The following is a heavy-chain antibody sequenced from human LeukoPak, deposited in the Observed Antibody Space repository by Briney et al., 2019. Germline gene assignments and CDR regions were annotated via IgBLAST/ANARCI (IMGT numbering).Heavy chain of an antibody. V-gene: IGHV3-23*01. D-gene: IGHD1-14*01. Sequence: GGSLRLSCTTSGFAFSNYAMNWVRQAPGKGPEWVSGISGFSTYYADSVKGRFTISRDNSKNTLYLQMNSLRAEDTAVYYCAKDPPFPNQYWGRGTLVTVSS. J-gene: IGHJ4*02. CDR2: ISGFST. CDR1: GFAFSNYA. CDR3: AKDPPFPNQY.